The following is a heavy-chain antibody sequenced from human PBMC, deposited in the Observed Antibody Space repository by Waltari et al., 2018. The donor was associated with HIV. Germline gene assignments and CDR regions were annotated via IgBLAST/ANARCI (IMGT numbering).Heavy chain of an antibody. V-gene: IGHV3-23*01. D-gene: IGHD1-1*01. Sequence: EVQLLESGGGLVQPGGSLRLSCAASGFTFNTYTMTWVRQAPGKGLEWVSGISGSGGSTYYGNSVRGRFTISRDNSKNTLDLQMNSLRAEDTAIYYCAKDRYNFGLYWYFDVWGRGTLVTVSS. CDR1: GFTFNTYT. CDR3: AKDRYNFGLYWYFDV. J-gene: IGHJ2*01. CDR2: ISGSGGST.